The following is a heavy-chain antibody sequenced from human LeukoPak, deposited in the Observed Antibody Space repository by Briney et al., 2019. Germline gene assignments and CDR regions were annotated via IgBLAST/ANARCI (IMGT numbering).Heavy chain of an antibody. CDR3: ARDGGSGWTHDAFDI. CDR1: GYTFTGYY. CDR2: INPNSGGT. V-gene: IGHV1-2*02. Sequence: ASVKVSCKASGYTFTGYYMHWVRQAPGQGLEWMGWINPNSGGTNYAQKFQGRVTMTRDTSISTAYMELSRLRSDDTAVYYCARDGGSGWTHDAFDIWGQGTMVTVSS. D-gene: IGHD6-19*01. J-gene: IGHJ3*02.